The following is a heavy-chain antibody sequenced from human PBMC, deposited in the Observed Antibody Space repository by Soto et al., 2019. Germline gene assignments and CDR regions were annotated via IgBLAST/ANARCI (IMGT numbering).Heavy chain of an antibody. CDR3: ARARWLQFLYDY. CDR2: ISGSGGST. V-gene: IGHV3-23*01. CDR1: GFTFSSYA. D-gene: IGHD5-12*01. Sequence: GGSLRLSCADSGFTFSSYAMSWVRQAPGKGLEWVSAISGSGGSTYYAGSVKGRFTISRDNSKNTLYLQVNSLRAEDTAVYYCARARWLQFLYDYWGQGTLVTVSS. J-gene: IGHJ4*02.